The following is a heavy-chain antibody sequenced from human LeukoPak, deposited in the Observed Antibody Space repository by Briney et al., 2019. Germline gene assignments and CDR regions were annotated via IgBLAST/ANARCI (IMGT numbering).Heavy chain of an antibody. J-gene: IGHJ3*02. D-gene: IGHD3-3*01. Sequence: ALVKVSCKASGYTFTGYYMHWVRQAPGQGLEWMGWINPNSGGTNYAQKFQGRVTMTRDTSISTAYMELSRLRSDDTAVYYCARGFRDFWSGYYTSDAFDIWGQGTMVTVSS. CDR2: INPNSGGT. V-gene: IGHV1-2*02. CDR3: ARGFRDFWSGYYTSDAFDI. CDR1: GYTFTGYY.